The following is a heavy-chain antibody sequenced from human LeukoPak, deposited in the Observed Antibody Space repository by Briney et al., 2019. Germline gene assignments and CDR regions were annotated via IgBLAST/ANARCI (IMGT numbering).Heavy chain of an antibody. Sequence: PGGSLRLSCIVSGFSFRDYWMSWVRQAPGKGLEWVADINPDGSGKTYVDSVKGRFTISRDNAKQSLYLQMDTLTAEDTEVYYFVTPRIRQERDSWGQGTLVTVSS. CDR3: VTPRIRQERDS. V-gene: IGHV3-7*01. CDR2: INPDGSGK. CDR1: GFSFRDYW. J-gene: IGHJ4*02.